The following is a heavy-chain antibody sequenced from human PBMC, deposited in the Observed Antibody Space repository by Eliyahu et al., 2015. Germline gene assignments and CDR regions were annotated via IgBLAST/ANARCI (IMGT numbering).Heavy chain of an antibody. CDR2: LNSNNGDT. D-gene: IGHD3-16*01. J-gene: IGHJ6*02. V-gene: IGHV1-2*04. CDR1: GYTFTGYY. CDR3: ARSGYYYGMDV. Sequence: QVQLVQSGAEVKKPGASVKVSCXXSGYTFTGYYLHWVRQAPGQGLEWIGWLNSNNGDTSYAQKFQGWVTMTRDTTITTAYMELNXLKSDDTAVYYCARSGYYYGMDVWGQGTTVTVSS.